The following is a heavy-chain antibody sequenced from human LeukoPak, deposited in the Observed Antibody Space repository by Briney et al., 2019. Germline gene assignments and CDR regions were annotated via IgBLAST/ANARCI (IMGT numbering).Heavy chain of an antibody. D-gene: IGHD6-19*01. Sequence: GGSLRLSCAASGFIFNNYGLIWVRQAPGKGLEWVSAISNDGGGTNYADFVKGRFTISRDNSKNTFYLQMNSLRAEDTAVYSCAKGSGSGWYGWFAPWGQETLVTVSS. CDR3: AKGSGSGWYGWFAP. CDR1: GFIFNNYG. J-gene: IGHJ5*02. CDR2: ISNDGGGT. V-gene: IGHV3-23*01.